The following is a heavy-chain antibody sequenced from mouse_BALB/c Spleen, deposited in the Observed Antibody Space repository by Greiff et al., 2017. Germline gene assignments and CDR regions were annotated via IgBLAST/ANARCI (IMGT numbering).Heavy chain of an antibody. D-gene: IGHD1-1*01. CDR1: GFTFSSYT. J-gene: IGHJ4*01. CDR2: ISSGGSYT. V-gene: IGHV5-6-4*01. Sequence: EVHLVESGGGLVKPGGSLKLSCAASGFTFSSYTMSWVRQTPEKRLEWVATISSGGSYTYYPDSVKGRFTISRDNAKNTLYLQMSSLKSEDTAMYYCTRDPHYYGSSYGAMDYWGQGTSVTVSS. CDR3: TRDPHYYGSSYGAMDY.